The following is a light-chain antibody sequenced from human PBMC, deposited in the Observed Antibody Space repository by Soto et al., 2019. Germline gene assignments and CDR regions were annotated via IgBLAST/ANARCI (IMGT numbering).Light chain of an antibody. CDR2: DVN. CDR1: GNDVGAYNY. CDR3: CSYAGSHTPWV. V-gene: IGLV2-11*01. Sequence: QSALTQPRSVSGSPGQSVTISCTGTGNDVGAYNYVSWYQQHPGRPPKLMIYDVNKWPSGVPHRFSGSQSGNTASLTISGLQAEDDADYHCCSYAGSHTPWVFGGGTKLTVL. J-gene: IGLJ3*02.